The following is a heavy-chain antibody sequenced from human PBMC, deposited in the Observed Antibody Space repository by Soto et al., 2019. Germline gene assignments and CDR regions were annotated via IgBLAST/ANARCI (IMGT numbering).Heavy chain of an antibody. CDR1: GFTFSSYA. CDR2: ISYDGSNK. J-gene: IGHJ4*02. Sequence: QVQLVESGGGVVQPGRSLRLSCAASGFTFSSYAMHWVRQAPGKGLEWVAVISYDGSNKYYADSVKGRFTISRDNSKNTLYLQMNSLRAEDTAVYYCARERYFDYWGQGTLVTVSS. V-gene: IGHV3-30-3*01. CDR3: ARERYFDY.